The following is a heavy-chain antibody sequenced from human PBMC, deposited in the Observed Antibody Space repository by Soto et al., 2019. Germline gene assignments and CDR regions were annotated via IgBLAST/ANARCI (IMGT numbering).Heavy chain of an antibody. CDR2: MSPNSGNT. Sequence: QVQLVQSGAEVKKPGASVKVSCKTSGYTFSSYDINWVRQATGQGLEWMGWMSPNSGNTGYAQKFQGRVTMTRNTSISTAYMELSSLRSEDTAVYYCARGYPPTSSSWYNYWGQGTLVTVSS. V-gene: IGHV1-8*01. D-gene: IGHD6-13*01. CDR1: GYTFSSYD. CDR3: ARGYPPTSSSWYNY. J-gene: IGHJ4*02.